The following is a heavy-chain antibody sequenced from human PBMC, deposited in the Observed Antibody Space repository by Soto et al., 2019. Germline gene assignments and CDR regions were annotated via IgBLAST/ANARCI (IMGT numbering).Heavy chain of an antibody. CDR1: GFTFSNAW. Sequence: EVQLVESGGGLVKPGGSLRLSCAASGFTFSNAWMSWVRQAPGKGLEWVGRIKSKTDGGTTDYAAPVKGRFTISRDDSKNTLYLQMNSLKTEDTAVYYCTTTRWHSAFTSGHDYDYWGQGTLVTVSS. CDR2: IKSKTDGGTT. CDR3: TTTRWHSAFTSGHDYDY. J-gene: IGHJ4*02. D-gene: IGHD5-12*01. V-gene: IGHV3-15*01.